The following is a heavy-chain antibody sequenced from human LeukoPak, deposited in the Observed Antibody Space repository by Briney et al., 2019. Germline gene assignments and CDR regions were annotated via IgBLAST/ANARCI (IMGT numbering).Heavy chain of an antibody. CDR1: GFTLSSYA. J-gene: IGHJ4*02. D-gene: IGHD1-26*01. CDR2: ISYDGSNK. V-gene: IGHV3-30*01. CDR3: TRGRGSYSLDY. Sequence: GGSLRLSCAASGFTLSSYAMHWVRQAPGKGLEWGAIISYDGSNKHYADSVKGRFTISRDNSKNTLYLQMNSLRAEDTAIYYCTRGRGSYSLDYWGRGTLVTVSS.